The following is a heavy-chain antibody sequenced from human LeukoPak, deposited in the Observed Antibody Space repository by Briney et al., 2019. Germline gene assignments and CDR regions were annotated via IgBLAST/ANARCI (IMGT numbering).Heavy chain of an antibody. Sequence: SETLSLTCTVSGVSISSSNYYWGCIRQPPGKGLEWIGNIHYTGSTYYNPSLKSRVTISVDTSRNQFSLKLSSLTAADTAVYYCARGVGGATVCDCWGQGTLVTVSS. CDR2: IHYTGST. CDR3: ARGVGGATVCDC. CDR1: GVSISSSNYY. V-gene: IGHV4-39*01. J-gene: IGHJ4*02. D-gene: IGHD2-21*01.